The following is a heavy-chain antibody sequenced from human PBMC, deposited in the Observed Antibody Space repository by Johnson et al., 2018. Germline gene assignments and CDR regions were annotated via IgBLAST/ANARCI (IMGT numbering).Heavy chain of an antibody. J-gene: IGHJ4*02. D-gene: IGHD1-1*01. CDR3: AIHKRGLEDH. CDR2: IYPGDSDT. CDR1: GYSFTTYW. Sequence: EVQLVETGAEVKKPGDSLKISCKASGYSFTTYWIGWVRQMPGKGLEWMGIIYPGDSDTRYRPSFQGQVTISADKSTSTAYLQWSSLKAPDTAMYYCAIHKRGLEDHWGQGTLVTVSS. V-gene: IGHV5-51*01.